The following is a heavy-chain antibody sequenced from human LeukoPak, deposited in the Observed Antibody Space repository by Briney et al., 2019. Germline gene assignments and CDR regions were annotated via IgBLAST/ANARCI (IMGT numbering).Heavy chain of an antibody. V-gene: IGHV3-20*04. CDR2: INWNGGST. Sequence: GGSLRLSCAASGFTFDDYAMHWVRQAPGKGLDWVSGINWNGGSTGYADSVKGRFTISRDNAKKSLYLQMNSLRAEDTALYYCARRGVISGYFDYWGQGTLVTVSS. J-gene: IGHJ4*02. CDR1: GFTFDDYA. CDR3: ARRGVISGYFDY. D-gene: IGHD3-22*01.